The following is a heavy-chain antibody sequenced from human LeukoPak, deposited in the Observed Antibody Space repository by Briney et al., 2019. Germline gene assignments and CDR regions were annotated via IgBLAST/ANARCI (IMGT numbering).Heavy chain of an antibody. V-gene: IGHV3-11*01. CDR2: ISSSGSTI. J-gene: IGHJ6*03. Sequence: KPGGSLRLSCAASGFTFSDYYMSWIRQAPGKGLEWVSYISSSGSTIYYADSVEGRFTISRDNAKNSLYLQMNSLRAEDTAVYYCARSRGERAYYYYYYYMDVWGKGTTVTVSS. CDR3: ARSRGERAYYYYYYYMDV. CDR1: GFTFSDYY. D-gene: IGHD6-25*01.